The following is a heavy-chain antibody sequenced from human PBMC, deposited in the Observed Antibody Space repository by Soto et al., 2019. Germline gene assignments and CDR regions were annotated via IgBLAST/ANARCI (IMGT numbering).Heavy chain of an antibody. CDR3: SRLTHNNFLKILGGINPFDY. CDR2: IRSKAYGGTA. V-gene: IGHV3-49*03. Sequence: GGSLRLSCTTSGFNFGDYAMIWFRQASGKGLEWVGHIRSKAYGGTAEYAASVKGRFFISRDDSKNIAYLQMNSLETEDTAVYYCSRLTHNNFLKILGGINPFDYCGQGTLVTVSA. D-gene: IGHD3-3*01. CDR1: GFNFGDYA. J-gene: IGHJ4*02.